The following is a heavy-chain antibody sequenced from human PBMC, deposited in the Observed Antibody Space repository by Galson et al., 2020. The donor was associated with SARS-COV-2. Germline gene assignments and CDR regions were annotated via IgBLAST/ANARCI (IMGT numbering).Heavy chain of an antibody. CDR1: GYSLTELS. CDR2: FDPKDDET. V-gene: IGHV1-24*01. J-gene: IGHJ3*02. D-gene: IGHD5-12*01. CDR3: ATSLIVPTINAFDI. Sequence: ASVKVSCKVSGYSLTELSMHWVRQAPGKGLEWMGGFDPKDDETIYAQKFQGRVTMTEDKSTDTVYMELSSLRSDDTALYYCATSLIVPTINAFDIWGQGTMLTVSS.